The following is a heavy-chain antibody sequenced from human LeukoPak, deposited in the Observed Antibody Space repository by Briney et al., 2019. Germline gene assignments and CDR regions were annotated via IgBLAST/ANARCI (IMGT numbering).Heavy chain of an antibody. CDR3: AGGKSGMAYFDY. Sequence: GGSLRLPCAASGFTLSIYNMKWVSQAPGKGLEWLSYITSSSTVQYADSVKGRFTISRDNAKNSLYLQMNSLRAEDTAVYYCAGGKSGMAYFDYWGQGTLVTVSS. CDR1: GFTLSIYN. D-gene: IGHD5-18*01. CDR2: ITSSSTV. J-gene: IGHJ4*02. V-gene: IGHV3-69-1*01.